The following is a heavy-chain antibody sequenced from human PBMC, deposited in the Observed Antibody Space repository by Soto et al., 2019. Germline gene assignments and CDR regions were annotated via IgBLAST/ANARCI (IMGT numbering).Heavy chain of an antibody. CDR1: GFTVSGDY. V-gene: IGHV3-53*01. CDR3: TKVSPQWLVHDY. D-gene: IGHD6-19*01. Sequence: GGSLRLSCAASGFTVSGDYVSWVRQAPGKGLECVSVIHFGGNTYYADSVKGRFTVSRDNSKNTLYFQMNSLRVEDTAIYFCTKVSPQWLVHDYWGQGTLVTVSS. CDR2: IHFGGNT. J-gene: IGHJ4*02.